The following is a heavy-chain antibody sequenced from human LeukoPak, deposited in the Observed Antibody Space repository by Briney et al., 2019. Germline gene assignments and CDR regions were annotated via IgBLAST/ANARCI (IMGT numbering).Heavy chain of an antibody. CDR1: GFSFSSYA. V-gene: IGHV3-30*01. CDR2: LSYDGSSE. J-gene: IGHJ4*02. D-gene: IGHD2-2*02. Sequence: GRSLRLSCAASGFSFSSYAMHWVRQAPGKGLEWVADLSYDGSSEHYADSVKGRFTISRDNSKNTLYLQMNSLRAEDTAVYYCASPDCSSTSCYKPGYDYWGQGTLVTVSS. CDR3: ASPDCSSTSCYKPGYDY.